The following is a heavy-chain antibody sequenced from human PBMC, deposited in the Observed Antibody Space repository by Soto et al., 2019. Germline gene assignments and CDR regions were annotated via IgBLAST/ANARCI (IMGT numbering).Heavy chain of an antibody. D-gene: IGHD6-13*01. CDR3: ARDVGSSWYLGWFDP. CDR1: GGSISSGGYY. J-gene: IGHJ5*02. CDR2: IYYSGST. Sequence: QVQLQESGPGLVKPSQTLSLTCTVSGGSISSGGYYWSWIRQHPGKGLEWIGYIYYSGSTYYNPSLKRRVTISVDTSKNQFSLKLSSVTAADTAVYYCARDVGSSWYLGWFDPWGQGTLVTVSS. V-gene: IGHV4-31*03.